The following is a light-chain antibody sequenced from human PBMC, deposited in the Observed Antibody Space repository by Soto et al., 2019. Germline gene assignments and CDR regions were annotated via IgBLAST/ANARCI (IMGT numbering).Light chain of an antibody. J-gene: IGKJ4*01. Sequence: ETVLAQSAGTLSLSPGVKTTLSCVASQSVSSSNLAWYQQKPGQAPRLLIYGASSRATGIPDRFSGSGSGTDGIPPICRVEAEDFTGYYGQQDCISSGVAIGGGTKVEIK. CDR2: GAS. CDR1: QSVSSSN. CDR3: QQDCISSGVA. V-gene: IGKV3-20*01.